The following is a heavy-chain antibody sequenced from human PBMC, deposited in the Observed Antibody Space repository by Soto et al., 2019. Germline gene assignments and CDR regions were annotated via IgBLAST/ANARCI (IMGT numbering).Heavy chain of an antibody. V-gene: IGHV6-1*01. J-gene: IGHJ3*02. CDR2: TYYRSKWYN. CDR1: GDSVSSNSAA. CDR3: ASSGSTTVVRARAFDI. D-gene: IGHD4-17*01. Sequence: SQTLSLTCAISGDSVSSNSAAWNWIRQSPSRGLEWLGRTYYRSKWYNDYAVSVKSRITINPDTSKNQFSLQLNSVTPEDTAVYYWASSGSTTVVRARAFDIWGQGTMVTVSS.